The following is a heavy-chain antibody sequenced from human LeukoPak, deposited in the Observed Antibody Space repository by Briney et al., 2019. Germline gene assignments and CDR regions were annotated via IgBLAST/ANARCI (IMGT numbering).Heavy chain of an antibody. CDR1: GYTLIALS. V-gene: IGHV1-24*01. CDR3: ASGFAYQYFDS. J-gene: IGHJ4*02. D-gene: IGHD2-2*01. CDR2: FDSEDGEK. Sequence: GASVKVSCKVSGYTLIALSIHWVRQAPGRGLEWMGGFDSEDGEKIYAQKFQGRFTMTEDTSTDTAYMELSSLRSDDTAVYYCASGFAYQYFDSWGQGTLVTVSS.